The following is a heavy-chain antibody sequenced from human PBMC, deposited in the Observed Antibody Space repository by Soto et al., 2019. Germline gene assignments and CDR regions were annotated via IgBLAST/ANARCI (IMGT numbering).Heavy chain of an antibody. J-gene: IGHJ4*02. CDR3: ARDTDTAMVNPFAY. Sequence: GGSLRLSCAASGFTFSSYSMNWVRQAPGKGLEWVSSISSSSSYIYYADSVKGRFTISRDNAKNSLYLQMNSLRAEDTAVYYCARDTDTAMVNPFAYWGQGTLVTVSS. CDR1: GFTFSSYS. V-gene: IGHV3-21*01. D-gene: IGHD5-18*01. CDR2: ISSSSSYI.